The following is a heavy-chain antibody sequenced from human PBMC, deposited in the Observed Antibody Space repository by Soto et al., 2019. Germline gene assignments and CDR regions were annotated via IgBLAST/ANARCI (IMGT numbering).Heavy chain of an antibody. CDR3: AKDILSLRYFDWPIVPDY. D-gene: IGHD3-9*01. J-gene: IGHJ4*02. CDR1: GFTFSSYA. V-gene: IGHV3-23*01. Sequence: GGSLRLSCAASGFTFSSYAMSWVRQPPGKGLEWVSGISAIGRSTYYANSVKGRFTISRDNSKNTLYLQMNSLRAEDMAVYYCAKDILSLRYFDWPIVPDYWGQGTLVTVSS. CDR2: ISAIGRST.